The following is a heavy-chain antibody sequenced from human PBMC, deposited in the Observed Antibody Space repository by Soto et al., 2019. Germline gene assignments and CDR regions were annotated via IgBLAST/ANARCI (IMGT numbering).Heavy chain of an antibody. D-gene: IGHD3-16*01. Sequence: QVQLVQSGAEVKKPGASVKVSCKASGYTFTSYGISWVRQAPGQGLEGMGWINPYNGNTNYAQKLQGRVTTTPNTPTNTAYMELRSLRSDDTAVYYCARDWFGIDYWGQGTLVTVSS. CDR2: INPYNGNT. V-gene: IGHV1-18*01. CDR3: ARDWFGIDY. CDR1: GYTFTSYG. J-gene: IGHJ4*02.